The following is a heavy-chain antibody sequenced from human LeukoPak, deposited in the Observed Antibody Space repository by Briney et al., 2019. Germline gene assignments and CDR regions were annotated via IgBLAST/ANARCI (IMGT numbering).Heavy chain of an antibody. CDR3: ARVYGFQAGYNWFDP. D-gene: IGHD3-3*01. CDR2: IYYSGST. J-gene: IGHJ5*02. Sequence: PSETLSLTCAVYGGSLSGYYWSWIRQPPGKGLEWIGYIYYSGSTYYNPSLKSRVTISVDTSKNQFSLKLSSVTAADTAVYYCARVYGFQAGYNWFDPWGQGTLVTVSS. CDR1: GGSLSGYY. V-gene: IGHV4-31*11.